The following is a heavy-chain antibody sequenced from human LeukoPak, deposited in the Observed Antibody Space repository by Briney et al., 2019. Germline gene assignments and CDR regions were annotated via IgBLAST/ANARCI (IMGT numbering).Heavy chain of an antibody. Sequence: SETLSLTCTVSGGSISSYYWSWIRQPPGKGLEWIGYIYYSGSTNYNPSLKSRVTISVDTSKNQFSLKLTSVTAADTAVYYCARLTTVTPRTAFDIWGQGTLVTVSS. CDR3: ARLTTVTPRTAFDI. D-gene: IGHD4-17*01. CDR2: IYYSGST. CDR1: GGSISSYY. V-gene: IGHV4-59*01. J-gene: IGHJ3*02.